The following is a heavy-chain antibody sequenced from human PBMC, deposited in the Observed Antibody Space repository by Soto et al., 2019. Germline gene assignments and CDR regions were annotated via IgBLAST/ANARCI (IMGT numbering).Heavy chain of an antibody. CDR3: ARDKGYCSGGSCYLDY. CDR2: IIPILGIA. Sequence: QVQLVQSGAEVKKPGSSVKVSCKASGGTFSSYTISWVRQAPGQGLEWMGRIIPILGIANYAQKFQCRVTITADKSTSTAYMELSSLRSEDTAVYYCARDKGYCSGGSCYLDYWGQGTLVTVSS. CDR1: GGTFSSYT. V-gene: IGHV1-69*08. J-gene: IGHJ4*02. D-gene: IGHD2-15*01.